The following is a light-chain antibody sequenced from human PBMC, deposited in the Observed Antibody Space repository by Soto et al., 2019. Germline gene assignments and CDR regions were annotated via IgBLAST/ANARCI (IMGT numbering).Light chain of an antibody. CDR1: SSDVGGYNY. Sequence: QSALTQPASVSGSPGQSITISCTGTSSDVGGYNYVSWYQQHPGEVPKLMLYDVNVRPSGVSNRFSGSKSGNTASLTISGLQAEDEADYYCTSWTTSTTMIFGGGTQLTVL. J-gene: IGLJ2*01. V-gene: IGLV2-14*03. CDR3: TSWTTSTTMI. CDR2: DVN.